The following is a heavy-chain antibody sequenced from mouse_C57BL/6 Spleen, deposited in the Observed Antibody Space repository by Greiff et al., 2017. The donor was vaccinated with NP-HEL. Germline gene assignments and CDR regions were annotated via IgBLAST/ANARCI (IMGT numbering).Heavy chain of an antibody. Sequence: EVKLMESGGGLVQPGGSLKLSCAASGFTFSDYYMYWVRQTPEKRLEWVAYISNGGGSTYYPDTVKGRFTISRDNAKNTLYLQMSRLKSEDTAMYYCARHYGYLDYWGQGTTLTVSS. V-gene: IGHV5-12*01. CDR3: ARHYGYLDY. J-gene: IGHJ2*01. D-gene: IGHD1-1*02. CDR2: ISNGGGST. CDR1: GFTFSDYY.